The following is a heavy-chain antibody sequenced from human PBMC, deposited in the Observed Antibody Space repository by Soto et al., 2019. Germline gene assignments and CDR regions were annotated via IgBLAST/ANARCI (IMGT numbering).Heavy chain of an antibody. CDR1: GFSLTTYGVG. D-gene: IGHD1-7*01. Sequence: QITLKESGPTLVKPTQTLTLTCTFSGFSLTTYGVGVGWVRQPPGKALEWLALIYWDDDKRYNPSLKSRLTITKDTSKNHVVHTMTNMDPVDTATYYCAHRLTLNSDWNYGRFDYWGQGTLVTVSS. V-gene: IGHV2-5*02. CDR2: IYWDDDK. J-gene: IGHJ4*02. CDR3: AHRLTLNSDWNYGRFDY.